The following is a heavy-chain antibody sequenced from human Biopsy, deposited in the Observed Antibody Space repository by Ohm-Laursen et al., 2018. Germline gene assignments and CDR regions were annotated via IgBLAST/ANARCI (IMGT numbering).Heavy chain of an antibody. CDR2: FAPENGRI. CDR1: GNSLTELS. CDR3: AADINVWNVNY. D-gene: IGHD1-1*01. J-gene: IGHJ4*02. Sequence: SVTASCKVHGNSLTELSIHWVRQAPGQGLGWMGGFAPENGRIVYSQKFQGRVTMTEDTSTSTAYMEVWRLRSDDTAVYYCAADINVWNVNYWGQGTQVIVSS. V-gene: IGHV1-24*01.